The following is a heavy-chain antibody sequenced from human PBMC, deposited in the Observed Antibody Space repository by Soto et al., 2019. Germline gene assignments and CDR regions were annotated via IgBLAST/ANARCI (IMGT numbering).Heavy chain of an antibody. Sequence: QVQLVQSGAEVKKPGASVKVSCKASGYTFTSYAMHWVRQAPGQRLEWMGWINAGNGNTKYSQKFQGRVTITRDTSASTAYMELSSLRSEDTAVYYCARDGGGALVYAICYFDYWGQGTLVTVSS. V-gene: IGHV1-3*01. J-gene: IGHJ4*02. CDR1: GYTFTSYA. D-gene: IGHD2-8*01. CDR3: ARDGGGALVYAICYFDY. CDR2: INAGNGNT.